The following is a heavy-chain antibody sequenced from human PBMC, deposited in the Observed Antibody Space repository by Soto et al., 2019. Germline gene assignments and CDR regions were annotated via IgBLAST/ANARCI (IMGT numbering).Heavy chain of an antibody. V-gene: IGHV4-31*03. CDR3: ARDGFILERPLYYGMDV. CDR2: IYYSGST. D-gene: IGHD1-1*01. J-gene: IGHJ6*02. Sequence: QVQLQESGPGLVKPSQTLSLTCTVSGGSISSGGYYWSWIRQHPGKGLEWIGYIYYSGSTYYNPSLKSRVTISVDTSKNQFSLNLSSVTAADTAVYYCARDGFILERPLYYGMDVWGQGTTVTVSS. CDR1: GGSISSGGYY.